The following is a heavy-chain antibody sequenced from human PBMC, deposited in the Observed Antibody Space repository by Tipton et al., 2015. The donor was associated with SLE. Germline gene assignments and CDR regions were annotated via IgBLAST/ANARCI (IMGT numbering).Heavy chain of an antibody. D-gene: IGHD3-10*01. CDR1: GGSISGSSYY. CDR3: ARRPDYGSGSHAFDI. Sequence: TLSLTCTVSGGSISGSSYYWGWIRQPPGKGLEWIGSFYYGGSTSYNPSLKSRVTMSVDTSKSQFSLKLSSVTAADTAVYYCARRPDYGSGSHAFDIWGLGTMVIVSS. V-gene: IGHV4-39*01. CDR2: FYYGGST. J-gene: IGHJ3*02.